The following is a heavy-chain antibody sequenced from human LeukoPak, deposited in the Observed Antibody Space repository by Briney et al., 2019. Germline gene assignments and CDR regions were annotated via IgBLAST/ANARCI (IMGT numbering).Heavy chain of an antibody. CDR2: MSGSGGST. V-gene: IGHV3-23*01. CDR3: AKDGYYDSSAYYYVRYFDL. J-gene: IGHJ2*01. Sequence: PGGSLRLSCAASGFTFSIYGMSWVRQAPGRGLEWVSAMSGSGGSTYSADSVKGRFTISRDNSKNTLYLQMNSLRAEDTAVYYCAKDGYYDSSAYYYVRYFDLWGRGTLVTVSS. D-gene: IGHD3-22*01. CDR1: GFTFSIYG.